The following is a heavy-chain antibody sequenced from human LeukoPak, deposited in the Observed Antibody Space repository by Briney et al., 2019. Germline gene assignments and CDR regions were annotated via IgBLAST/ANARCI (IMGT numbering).Heavy chain of an antibody. CDR3: ARDLYYYDSRRDAFDI. Sequence: SETLSLTCTVSGGSNSTYYWSWIRQPAGKGLEWIGRIYTSGSTTYNPSLKSRVTMSVDTSKNQFSLNLNSVTAADTAVYYCARDLYYYDSRRDAFDIWGQGTMVTVSS. D-gene: IGHD3-22*01. CDR2: IYTSGST. V-gene: IGHV4-4*07. CDR1: GGSNSTYY. J-gene: IGHJ3*02.